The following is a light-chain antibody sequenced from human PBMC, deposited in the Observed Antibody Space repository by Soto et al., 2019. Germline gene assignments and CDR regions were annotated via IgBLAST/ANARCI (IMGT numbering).Light chain of an antibody. CDR1: QSVSSY. CDR2: DAS. V-gene: IGKV3-11*01. J-gene: IGKJ1*01. CDR3: QQRYNWPWT. Sequence: IVLTHSPATLSLTPGERATLSCRASQSVSSYLAWFQQKPGQAPRLLIYDASTRATGIPARFSGSGSGTDFTLTISSLESEDFAVYYCQQRYNWPWTFGQGTKVDIK.